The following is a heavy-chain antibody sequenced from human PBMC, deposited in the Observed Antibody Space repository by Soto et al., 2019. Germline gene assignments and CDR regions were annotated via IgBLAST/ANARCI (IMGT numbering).Heavy chain of an antibody. V-gene: IGHV4-34*01. CDR1: GGSFSGNY. CDR3: ARGQLPGGNTFYYDY. Sequence: QVQLQQWGAGLLKPSETLSLTCTVYGGSFSGNYWSWIRQPPGMGLEWIGEISHSGSTNYNPSLKSRVTISVDTAKNQFSLKLSSVTAADTAMYYCARGQLPGGNTFYYDYWGQGTLVTVSS. D-gene: IGHD2-15*01. CDR2: ISHSGST. J-gene: IGHJ4*02.